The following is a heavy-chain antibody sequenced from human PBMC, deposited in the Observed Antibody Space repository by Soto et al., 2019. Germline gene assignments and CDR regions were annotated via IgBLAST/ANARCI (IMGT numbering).Heavy chain of an antibody. V-gene: IGHV1-69*06. CDR3: ARGGIAAAEFDY. J-gene: IGHJ4*02. CDR2: IIPIFGTA. CDR1: GGTFSSYA. Sequence: SVKVSCKASGGTFSSYAISWVRQAPGQGLEWMGGIIPIFGTANYAQKFQGRVTITADKSTSTAYMELSSLRSEDTAVYYCARGGIAAAEFDYWGQGALVTVSS. D-gene: IGHD6-13*01.